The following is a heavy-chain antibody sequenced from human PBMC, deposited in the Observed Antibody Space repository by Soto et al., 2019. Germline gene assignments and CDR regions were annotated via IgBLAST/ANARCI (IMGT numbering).Heavy chain of an antibody. D-gene: IGHD6-13*01. CDR1: GYDFTAYD. CDR2: MNPINGAA. J-gene: IGHJ6*02. Sequence: GASVKVSCKASGYDFTAYDINWVRQASGQGLEWMGWMNPINGAAGSARRFQGRVSMTRNTATGTAYLELTSLRSDDTAVYYCGRGPSPRAPAGGTPNYYAMDVWGQGTTVTVSS. V-gene: IGHV1-8*02. CDR3: GRGPSPRAPAGGTPNYYAMDV.